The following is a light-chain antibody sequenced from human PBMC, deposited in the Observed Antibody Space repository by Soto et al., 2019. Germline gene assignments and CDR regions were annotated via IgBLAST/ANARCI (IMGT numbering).Light chain of an antibody. CDR2: AAA. J-gene: IGKJ2*01. V-gene: IGKV1-8*01. CDR3: QQYLSYPYT. CDR1: QGISSF. Sequence: IRMTQSPSSISASTGDRVTITCRASQGISSFLAWYQQKPGKAPKLLIYAAATLQRGAPSRFSASGSGTDFTLTISLLYSEDFATYFCQQYLSYPYTFGQGTKLEI.